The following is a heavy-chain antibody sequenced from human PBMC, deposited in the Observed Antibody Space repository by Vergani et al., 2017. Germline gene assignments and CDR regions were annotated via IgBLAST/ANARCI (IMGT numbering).Heavy chain of an antibody. J-gene: IGHJ4*02. V-gene: IGHV4-34*01. CDR1: GGSFSGYY. D-gene: IGHD2-15*01. Sequence: QVQLQQWGAGLLKPSETLSLTCAVYGGSFSGYYWSWIRQPPGKGLEWIGEINHSGSTNYNPSLKSRVTISVDTSKNQFSLKLSSVTAADTAVYYCARGPEYCSGGSCHRDFDYWAQGTLVTVSS. CDR3: ARGPEYCSGGSCHRDFDY. CDR2: INHSGST.